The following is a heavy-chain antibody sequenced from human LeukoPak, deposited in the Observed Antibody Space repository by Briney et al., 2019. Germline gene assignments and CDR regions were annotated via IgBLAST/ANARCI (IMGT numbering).Heavy chain of an antibody. D-gene: IGHD3-16*01. CDR2: ISSSSDTI. Sequence: GGSLRLSCAASGFTFSSYSMNWVRQAPGKGLEWVSYISSSSDTIYYADSVKGRFIISRDNAKNSLSLQMNSLRDEDTAVYYCARDLASWFDPWGQGTLVTVSS. CDR1: GFTFSSYS. V-gene: IGHV3-48*02. CDR3: ARDLASWFDP. J-gene: IGHJ5*02.